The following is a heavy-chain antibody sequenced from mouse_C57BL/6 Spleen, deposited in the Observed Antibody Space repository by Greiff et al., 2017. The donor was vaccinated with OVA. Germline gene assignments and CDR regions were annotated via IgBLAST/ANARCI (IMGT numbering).Heavy chain of an antibody. CDR1: GYTFTDYY. J-gene: IGHJ3*01. V-gene: IGHV1-26*01. Sequence: EVQLQQSGPELVKPGASVKISCKASGYTFTDYYMNWVKQSHGKSLEWIGDINPNNGGTSYNQKFKGKATLTVDKSSSTAYMELRSLTSEDSAVYYCARGYGSSYSFAYWGQGTLVTVSA. D-gene: IGHD1-1*01. CDR3: ARGYGSSYSFAY. CDR2: INPNNGGT.